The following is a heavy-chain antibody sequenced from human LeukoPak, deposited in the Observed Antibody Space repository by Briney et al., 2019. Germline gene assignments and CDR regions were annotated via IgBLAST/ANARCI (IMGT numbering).Heavy chain of an antibody. J-gene: IGHJ3*02. CDR2: IKEDGSEM. CDR3: ARMIASDAFDM. Sequence: GGSLRLSCAASGFTFSSYSMNWVRQAPGKGLEWVANIKEDGSEMYFVDSVKGRFTIFRDNAKNSLPLQMNSLRAEDTAVYYCARMIASDAFDMWGQGTMVTISS. CDR1: GFTFSSYS. V-gene: IGHV3-7*01. D-gene: IGHD3-22*01.